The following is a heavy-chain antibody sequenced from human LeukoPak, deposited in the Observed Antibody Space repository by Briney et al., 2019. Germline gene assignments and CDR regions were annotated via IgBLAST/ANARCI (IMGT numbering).Heavy chain of an antibody. CDR2: IIPIFGTA. Sequence: SVKVSCKASGGTFSSYAISWVRQAPGQGLEWMGGIIPIFGTANYAQKFQGRVTITRDTSASTAYMELSSLRSEDTAVYYCARTTPLKSSGWAFDYWGQGTLVTVSS. J-gene: IGHJ4*02. CDR1: GGTFSSYA. D-gene: IGHD6-19*01. V-gene: IGHV1-69*05. CDR3: ARTTPLKSSGWAFDY.